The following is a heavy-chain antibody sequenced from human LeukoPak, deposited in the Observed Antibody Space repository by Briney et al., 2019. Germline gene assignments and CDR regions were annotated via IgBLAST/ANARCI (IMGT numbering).Heavy chain of an antibody. Sequence: PSETLSLTCAVYGGSFSGYYWSWIRQPPGKGLEWIGEINHSGSTNYNPSLKSRVTISVDTSKNQFSLKLSSVTAADTAVYYCARGVPDYWGQRTLVTVSS. CDR2: INHSGST. J-gene: IGHJ4*02. CDR1: GGSFSGYY. V-gene: IGHV4-34*01. CDR3: ARGVPDY.